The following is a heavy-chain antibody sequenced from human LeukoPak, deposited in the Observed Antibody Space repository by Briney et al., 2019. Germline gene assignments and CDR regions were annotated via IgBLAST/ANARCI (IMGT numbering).Heavy chain of an antibody. V-gene: IGHV3-74*03. CDR1: GFNLSAYY. D-gene: IGHD4-23*01. CDR3: ARTTLETQYFDR. CDR2: LKNDGRGT. Sequence: GGSLRLSCAASGFNLSAYYMDWVRQGREKGLVWVSRLKNDGRGTKYADSVKGRFTISRDDAKNILYLQMTSLTVEDAAVYYCARTTLETQYFDRWGQGTLVTVSS. J-gene: IGHJ4*02.